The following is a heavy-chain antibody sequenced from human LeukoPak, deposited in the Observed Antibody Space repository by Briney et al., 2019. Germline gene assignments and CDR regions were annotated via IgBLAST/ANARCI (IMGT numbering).Heavy chain of an antibody. CDR1: GFTFSSYE. D-gene: IGHD2-2*02. CDR3: ARDVRPAAAIPTYDY. CDR2: INSYGKTI. J-gene: IGHJ4*02. Sequence: GGSLRLSCAASGFTFSSYEMNWARQAPGKGLEWVSYINSYGKTIFYSHSVKGRFTISRDNAKNSLYLQMNSLRAEDTAVYYCARDVRPAAAIPTYDYWGQGTLVTVSS. V-gene: IGHV3-48*03.